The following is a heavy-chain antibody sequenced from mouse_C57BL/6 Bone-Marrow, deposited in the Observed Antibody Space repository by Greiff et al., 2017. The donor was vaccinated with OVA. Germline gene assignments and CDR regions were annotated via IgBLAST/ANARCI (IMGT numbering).Heavy chain of an antibody. CDR2: SRNKANDYTT. V-gene: IGHV7-1*01. CDR1: GFTFSDFY. CDR3: ARDRTYYRDYFDY. J-gene: IGHJ2*01. D-gene: IGHD2-14*01. Sequence: EVQGVESGGGLVQSGRSLRLSCATSGFTFSDFYMEWVRQAPGKGLEWIAASRNKANDYTTEYSASVKGRFIVSRDTSQSILYLQMNALRAEDTAIYYCARDRTYYRDYFDYWGQGTTLTVSS.